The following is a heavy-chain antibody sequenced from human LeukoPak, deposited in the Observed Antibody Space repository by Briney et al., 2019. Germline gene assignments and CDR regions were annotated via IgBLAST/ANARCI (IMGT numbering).Heavy chain of an antibody. CDR2: FYYSGST. D-gene: IGHD4-23*01. J-gene: IGHJ3*02. Sequence: SETLSLTCTVSGGSISNTNYYWGWIRQPPGKGLEWIGSFYYSGSTYYNPSLKSRVTISVDTSKNQFSLKLTSVTAADTAVYYCVMSGNTDAFDIWGQGTMVTVSS. CDR3: VMSGNTDAFDI. V-gene: IGHV4-39*07. CDR1: GGSISNTNYY.